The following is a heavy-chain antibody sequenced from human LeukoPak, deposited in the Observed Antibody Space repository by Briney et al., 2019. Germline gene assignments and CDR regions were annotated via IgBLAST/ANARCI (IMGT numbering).Heavy chain of an antibody. D-gene: IGHD1-7*01. Sequence: SETLSLTCTVSGGSISSSSYYWGWIRQPPGKGLEWIGSIYYSGSTYYNPSLKSRVTISVDTSKNQFSLKLSSVTAADTAVYYCARGRVTGTSGYWGQGTLVTVSS. CDR2: IYYSGST. J-gene: IGHJ4*02. CDR1: GGSISSSSYY. V-gene: IGHV4-39*07. CDR3: ARGRVTGTSGY.